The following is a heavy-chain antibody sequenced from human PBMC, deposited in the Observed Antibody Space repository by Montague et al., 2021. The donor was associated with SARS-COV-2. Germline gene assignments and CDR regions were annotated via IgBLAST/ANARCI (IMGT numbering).Heavy chain of an antibody. CDR2: IYSGSSRA. V-gene: IGHV3-23*03. D-gene: IGHD2/OR15-2a*01. Sequence: SLRLSCAASGFTFSSYAMSWVRQAPGKVLEWVSLIYSGSSRAYYGDSVKGRFTISRDDSKSILYLEMRSLRAEDTALYYCAKSIGPFYASGCNLYDYWDQGTRFT. CDR1: GFTFSSYA. J-gene: IGHJ4*02. CDR3: AKSIGPFYASGCNLYDY.